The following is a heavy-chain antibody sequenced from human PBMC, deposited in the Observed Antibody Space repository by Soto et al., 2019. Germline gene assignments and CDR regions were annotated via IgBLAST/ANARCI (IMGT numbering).Heavy chain of an antibody. J-gene: IGHJ4*02. CDR2: INAGSGNT. D-gene: IGHD6-19*01. CDR1: GYTSTNYG. V-gene: IGHV1-3*01. CDR3: ARDRSSGWTTFDY. Sequence: ASVKVSCKASGYTSTNYGMHRVRQAPGQRLEWMGWINAGSGNTKYSQKFQGRITITRDTSASTAYMELSSLRSEDTAVYYCARDRSSGWTTFDYWGKGTLVTVSS.